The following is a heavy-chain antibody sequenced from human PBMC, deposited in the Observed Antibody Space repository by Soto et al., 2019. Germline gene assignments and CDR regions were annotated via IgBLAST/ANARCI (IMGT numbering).Heavy chain of an antibody. CDR3: ARYSSRGYYYYYYGMDV. V-gene: IGHV3-33*01. CDR2: IWYDGSNK. D-gene: IGHD6-13*01. J-gene: IGHJ6*02. CDR1: GFTFSSYG. Sequence: GGSLRLSCAASGFTFSSYGMHWVRQAPGKGLEWVAVIWYDGSNKYYADSVKGRFTISRDNSKNTLYLQMNSLRAEDTAVYYCARYSSRGYYYYYYGMDVWGQGTTVTVSS.